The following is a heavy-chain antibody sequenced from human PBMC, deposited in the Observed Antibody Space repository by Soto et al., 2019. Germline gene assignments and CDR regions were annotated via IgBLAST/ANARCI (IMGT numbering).Heavy chain of an antibody. J-gene: IGHJ4*02. CDR1: GFTFSNYA. V-gene: IGHV3-23*01. D-gene: IGHD6-19*01. Sequence: LRLSCAASGFTFSNYAMNWVRQAPGKGLEWVSAISGSGGITYYADSVKGRFTISRDNSKNTLYLQMNSLRAEDTAVYYCAKAEKSSAVAGYFDSWGQGTLVTVS. CDR3: AKAEKSSAVAGYFDS. CDR2: ISGSGGIT.